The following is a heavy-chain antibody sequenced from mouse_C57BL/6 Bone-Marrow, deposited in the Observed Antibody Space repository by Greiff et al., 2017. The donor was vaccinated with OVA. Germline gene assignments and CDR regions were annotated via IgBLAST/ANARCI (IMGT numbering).Heavy chain of an antibody. J-gene: IGHJ2*01. CDR1: GFNIKDDY. D-gene: IGHD1-1*01. CDR2: IDPENGDT. V-gene: IGHV14-4*01. Sequence: EVQLQQSGAELVRPGASVKLSCTASGFNIKDDYMHWVKQRPEQGLEWIGWIDPENGDTEYASKFQGKATITADTSSNTAYLQLSSLTSEDTAVYYCTTEPVVRYVDYWGKGTTLTVSS. CDR3: TTEPVVRYVDY.